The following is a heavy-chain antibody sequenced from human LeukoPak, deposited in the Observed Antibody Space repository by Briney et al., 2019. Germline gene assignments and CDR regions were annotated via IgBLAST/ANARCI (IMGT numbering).Heavy chain of an antibody. CDR3: ARQHRDDYVWGSYRPRRFDP. CDR1: GGSISSSSYY. Sequence: PSETLSLTCTVSGGSISSSSYYWGWIRQPPGKGLGWIGSIYYSGSTYYNPSLKSRVTISVDTSKNQFSLKLSSVTAADTAVYYCARQHRDDYVWGSYRPRRFDPWGQGTLVTVSS. V-gene: IGHV4-39*01. J-gene: IGHJ5*02. CDR2: IYYSGST. D-gene: IGHD3-16*02.